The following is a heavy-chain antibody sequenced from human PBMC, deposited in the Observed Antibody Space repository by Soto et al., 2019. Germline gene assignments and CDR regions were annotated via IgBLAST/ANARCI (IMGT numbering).Heavy chain of an antibody. CDR3: TRHAVDHYYYYGMDV. CDR2: IRSKANSYAT. Sequence: EVQLVESGGGLVQPGGSLKLSCAASGFTFSGSAMHWVRQASGKGLEWVGRIRSKANSYATAYAASVKGRFTISRDDSKNTAYLQMNSLKTEDTAVYYCTRHAVDHYYYYGMDVWGQGTTVTVSS. CDR1: GFTFSGSA. V-gene: IGHV3-73*02. J-gene: IGHJ6*02.